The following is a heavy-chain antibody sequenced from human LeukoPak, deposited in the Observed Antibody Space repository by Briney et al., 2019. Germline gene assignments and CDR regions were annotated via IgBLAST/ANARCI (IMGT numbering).Heavy chain of an antibody. CDR1: GFTFRSYS. V-gene: IGHV3-21*01. J-gene: IGHJ4*02. Sequence: GGSLRLSCTASGFTFRSYSMNWVRQAPGKGLEWVSSISSSSSYIYYADSLKGRFTISRDNAKNSLYLQMNSLRAEDTAVYYCASHYGDYPYLGYWGLGTLVTVSS. CDR3: ASHYGDYPYLGY. D-gene: IGHD4-17*01. CDR2: ISSSSSYI.